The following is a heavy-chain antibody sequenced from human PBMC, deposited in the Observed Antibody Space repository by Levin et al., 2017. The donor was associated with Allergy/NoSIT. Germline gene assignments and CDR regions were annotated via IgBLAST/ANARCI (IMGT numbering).Heavy chain of an antibody. CDR3: GKGTSMDV. Sequence: GESLKISCAASGFTFSSYAMSWVRQAPGKGLEWVSAISGSGAGTYYADSVKGRFTISRDNSKNTLYLQMNSLRADDTAVYYCGKGTSMDVWGIGTTVTVSS. J-gene: IGHJ6*03. V-gene: IGHV3-23*01. CDR2: ISGSGAGT. CDR1: GFTFSSYA.